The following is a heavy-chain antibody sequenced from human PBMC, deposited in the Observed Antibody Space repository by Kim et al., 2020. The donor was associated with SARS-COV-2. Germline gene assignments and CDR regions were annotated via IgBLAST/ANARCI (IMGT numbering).Heavy chain of an antibody. D-gene: IGHD2-8*01. CDR2: INHSGST. Sequence: SETLSLTCAVYGGSFSGYYWSWIRQPPGKGLEWIGEINHSGSTNYNPSLKSRVTISVDTSKNQFSLKLSSVTAADTAVYYCARGACTNGVCYTPFDYWGQGTLVTVSS. CDR3: ARGACTNGVCYTPFDY. V-gene: IGHV4-34*01. CDR1: GGSFSGYY. J-gene: IGHJ4*02.